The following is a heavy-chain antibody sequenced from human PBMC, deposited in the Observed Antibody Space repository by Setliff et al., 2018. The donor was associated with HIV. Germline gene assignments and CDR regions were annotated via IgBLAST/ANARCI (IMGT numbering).Heavy chain of an antibody. CDR2: ISSSSSTI. CDR3: AREVAVAGFNY. V-gene: IGHV3-48*03. CDR1: GFTFSSYE. D-gene: IGHD6-19*01. Sequence: LRLSCAASGFTFSSYEMNWVRQAPGKGLEWVSYISSSSSTIYYADSVKGRFTISRDNAKNSLYLQMNSLRAEDTAVYYCAREVAVAGFNYWGQGTLVTVSS. J-gene: IGHJ4*02.